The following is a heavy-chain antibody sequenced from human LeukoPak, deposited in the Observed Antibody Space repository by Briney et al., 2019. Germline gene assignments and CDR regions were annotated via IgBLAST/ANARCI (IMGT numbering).Heavy chain of an antibody. V-gene: IGHV3-9*01. CDR3: YTAMVVY. CDR1: GFTFDDYA. Sequence: GGSLRLSCAASGFTFDDYAMHWVRQAPGKGLEWVSGISWNSGSIGYADSVKGRFTISRDNAKNSLYLQMNSLRAEDTALYYCYTAMVVYWGQGTLVTVSS. D-gene: IGHD5-18*01. CDR2: ISWNSGSI. J-gene: IGHJ4*02.